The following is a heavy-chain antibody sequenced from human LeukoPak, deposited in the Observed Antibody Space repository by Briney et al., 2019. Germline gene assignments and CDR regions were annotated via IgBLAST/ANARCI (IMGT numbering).Heavy chain of an antibody. Sequence: PSETLSLTCDVSGSSVNSDQYWGWMRHSPGAGLEWIGSVHQTGSPYYNPSLGSRVSLSIDSTKNSFSLRLTSVTAADTAVYYCPMLRLGELSLLANAYDIWGQGTMVIVSS. CDR1: GSSVNSDQY. CDR2: VHQTGSP. D-gene: IGHD3-16*02. CDR3: PMLRLGELSLLANAYDI. V-gene: IGHV4-38-2*01. J-gene: IGHJ3*02.